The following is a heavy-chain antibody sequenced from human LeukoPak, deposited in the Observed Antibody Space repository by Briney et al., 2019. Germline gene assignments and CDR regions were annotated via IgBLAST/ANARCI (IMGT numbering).Heavy chain of an antibody. D-gene: IGHD3-22*01. CDR2: ISSSSSYI. CDR3: VAHDYYDSSGSVNY. J-gene: IGHJ4*02. Sequence: GGSLRLSCAASGFTFSNYSMNWVRQAPGKGLEWVSSISSSSSYIYYADSVKGRFTISRDNAKNSLYLQMDSLRAEDTAVYYCVAHDYYDSSGSVNYWGQGTLVTVSS. CDR1: GFTFSNYS. V-gene: IGHV3-21*01.